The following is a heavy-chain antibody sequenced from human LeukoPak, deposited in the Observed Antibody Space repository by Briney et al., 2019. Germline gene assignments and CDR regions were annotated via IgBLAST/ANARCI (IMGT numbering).Heavy chain of an antibody. CDR2: INPNSGGT. J-gene: IGHJ6*02. D-gene: IGHD2-2*01. CDR1: GYTFTGYY. V-gene: IGHV1-2*03. CDR3: ARELEVPAAMGYYYGMDV. Sequence: LGASVKVSCTASGYTFTGYYMHWVRQAPGQGLEWMGWINPNSGGTNYAQKFQGRVTMTRDTSISTAYMELSRLRSDDTAVYYCARELEVPAAMGYYYGMDVWGQGTTVAVSS.